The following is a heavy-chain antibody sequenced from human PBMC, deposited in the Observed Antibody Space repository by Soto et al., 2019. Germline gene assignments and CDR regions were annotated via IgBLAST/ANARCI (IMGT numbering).Heavy chain of an antibody. CDR2: IIPISGTA. Sequence: GASVKVSCKASGYTFTRYNVHWVRQAPGQGLEWMGGIIPISGTANYAQKFQGRVTITADESTSTAYMELSSLRSEDTAVYYCARGSGLRYFDWSPAYYFDYWGQGTLVTVSS. J-gene: IGHJ4*02. CDR3: ARGSGLRYFDWSPAYYFDY. D-gene: IGHD3-9*01. V-gene: IGHV1-69*13. CDR1: GYTFTRYN.